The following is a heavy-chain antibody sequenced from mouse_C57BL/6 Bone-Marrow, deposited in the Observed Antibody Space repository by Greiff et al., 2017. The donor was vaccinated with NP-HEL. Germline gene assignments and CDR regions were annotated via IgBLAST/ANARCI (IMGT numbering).Heavy chain of an antibody. D-gene: IGHD2-3*01. CDR3: TTFDGYPYYFDY. CDR1: GFNIKDDY. Sequence: EVQVVESGAELVRPGASVKLSCTASGFNIKDDYMHWVKQRPEQGLEWIGWIDPENGDTEYASKFQGKATITADTSSNTAYLQLSSLTSEDTAVYYCTTFDGYPYYFDYWGQGTTLTVSS. CDR2: IDPENGDT. J-gene: IGHJ2*01. V-gene: IGHV14-4*01.